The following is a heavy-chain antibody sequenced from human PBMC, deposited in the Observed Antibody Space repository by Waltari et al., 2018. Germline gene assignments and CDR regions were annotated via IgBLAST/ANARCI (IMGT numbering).Heavy chain of an antibody. CDR3: AKDMVDSSGSLYYFDS. V-gene: IGHV3-9*01. CDR1: GLSFNATA. Sequence: EVLLLESGGGLVQPGRSLRLSCVGSGLSFNATAMHWVRQVPGKGLEWVFGITFNSGNIAYADSVRGRFTISRDNAKNSLYLRMNSLRPEDTALYFCAKDMVDSSGSLYYFDSWGQGTLVIVSS. CDR2: ITFNSGNI. D-gene: IGHD3-22*01. J-gene: IGHJ4*02.